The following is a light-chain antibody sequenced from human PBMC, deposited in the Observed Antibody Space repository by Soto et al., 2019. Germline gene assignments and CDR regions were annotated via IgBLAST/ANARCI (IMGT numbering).Light chain of an antibody. J-gene: IGKJ1*01. V-gene: IGKV1-5*01. CDR1: QSISSW. CDR2: DAS. Sequence: DLQMPQSPSTLSASVGDRVTITCRASQSISSWLAWYQQKPGKAPKLLIYDASSLESGVPSRFSGSGSGTEFTRTISSLQPDDFATYYCQQYNSYPWTFGQGTKVEIK. CDR3: QQYNSYPWT.